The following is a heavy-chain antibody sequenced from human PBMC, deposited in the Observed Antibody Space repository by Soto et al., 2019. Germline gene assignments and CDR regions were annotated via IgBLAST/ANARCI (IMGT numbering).Heavy chain of an antibody. CDR3: AKDLVRWHDGPLSMDV. J-gene: IGHJ6*02. CDR2: ISGSGGST. CDR1: GFTFSSYA. V-gene: IGHV3-23*01. Sequence: PGGSLRLSCAASGFTFSSYAMSWVRQAPGKGLEWVSAISGSGGSTYYADSVKGRFTISRDNSKNTLYLQMNSLRAEDTAVYYCAKDLVRWHDGPLSMDVWGQGTTVTVSS. D-gene: IGHD3-10*01.